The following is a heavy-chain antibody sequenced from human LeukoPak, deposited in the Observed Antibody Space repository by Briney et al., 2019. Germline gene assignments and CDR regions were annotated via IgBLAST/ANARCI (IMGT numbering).Heavy chain of an antibody. Sequence: ASVKVSCKASGYTLTSYDINWVRQATGQGLEWMGWMNPNSGRTGYAQNFQGRITITRNTSISTAYMELSSLRSEDTAVYYCTRDLVGVVAGTPYWYFDLWGRGTLVSVSS. V-gene: IGHV1-8*01. CDR3: TRDLVGVVAGTPYWYFDL. J-gene: IGHJ2*01. CDR2: MNPNSGRT. D-gene: IGHD2-15*01. CDR1: GYTLTSYD.